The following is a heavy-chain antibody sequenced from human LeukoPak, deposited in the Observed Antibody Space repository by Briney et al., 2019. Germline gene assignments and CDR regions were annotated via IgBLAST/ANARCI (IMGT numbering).Heavy chain of an antibody. D-gene: IGHD2-2*01. J-gene: IGHJ6*03. CDR1: GYSISSGYY. V-gene: IGHV4-38-2*02. CDR3: ARVSKGTRDLYYYYMDV. CDR2: INHSGST. Sequence: PSETLSLTCTVSGYSISSGYYWGWIRQPPGKGLEWIGSINHSGSTYYNPSLKSRVTMSVDTSKNQFSLKLSSVTAADTAVYYCARVSKGTRDLYYYYMDVWGKGTTVTVSS.